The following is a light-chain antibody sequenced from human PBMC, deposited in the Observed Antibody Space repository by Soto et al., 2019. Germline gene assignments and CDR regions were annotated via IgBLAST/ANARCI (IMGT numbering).Light chain of an antibody. V-gene: IGLV2-14*01. J-gene: IGLJ1*01. CDR1: SSDVGGYNF. CDR2: EVS. Sequence: QSALTQPASVSGSPGQSITISCTGTSSDVGGYNFVSWYQQHPGNAPKLMISEVSHRPSGVSNRFSGSKSGNTASLTISGLRAEDEADYYCAAWDASLSACVFGNGTKLTVL. CDR3: AAWDASLSACV.